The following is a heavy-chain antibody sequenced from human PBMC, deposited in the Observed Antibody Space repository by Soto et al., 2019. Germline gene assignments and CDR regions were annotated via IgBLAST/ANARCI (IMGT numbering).Heavy chain of an antibody. CDR1: GGSISSGGYS. CDR2: IYHSGST. D-gene: IGHD5-12*01. V-gene: IGHV4-30-2*01. Sequence: QLQLQESGSGLVKPSQTLSLTCAVSGGSISSGGYSWSWIRQPPGKGLEWIRSIYHSGSTYYNPSLKSRVTISVDRSKNQFSLKLSSVTAADTAVYYCARAEMATPYFDYWGQGTLVTVSS. CDR3: ARAEMATPYFDY. J-gene: IGHJ4*02.